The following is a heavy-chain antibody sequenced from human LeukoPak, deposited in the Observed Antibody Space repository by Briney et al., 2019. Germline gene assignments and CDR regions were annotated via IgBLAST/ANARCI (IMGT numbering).Heavy chain of an antibody. J-gene: IGHJ4*02. Sequence: SETLSLTCTVSGGSISSSSYYWGWIRQPPGKGLEWIGRIYYSGSTYYNPSLKSRVTISVDTSKNQFSLKLSSVTAADTAVYYCARESVAPYYFDYWGQGTLVTVSS. V-gene: IGHV4-39*02. CDR3: ARESVAPYYFDY. CDR1: GGSISSSSYY. CDR2: IYYSGST.